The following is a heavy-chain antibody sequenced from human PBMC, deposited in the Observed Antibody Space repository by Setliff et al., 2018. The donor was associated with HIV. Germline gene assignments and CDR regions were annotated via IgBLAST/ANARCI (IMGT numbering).Heavy chain of an antibody. J-gene: IGHJ6*02. V-gene: IGHV3-48*03. CDR1: GFPFSSYE. CDR3: ARGSGYDKGAYHYYYGMDV. D-gene: IGHD5-12*01. Sequence: PGRSLRLSCAASGFPFSSYEMNWVRQAPGKGLEWVSYISSSGSTIYYADSVKGRFTISRDNTKNSLYLQMNSLRAEDTAVYYCARGSGYDKGAYHYYYGMDVWGQGTTVTVSS. CDR2: ISSSGSTI.